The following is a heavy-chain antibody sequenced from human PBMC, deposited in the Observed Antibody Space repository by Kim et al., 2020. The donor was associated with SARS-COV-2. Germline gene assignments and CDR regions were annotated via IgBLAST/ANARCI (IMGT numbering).Heavy chain of an antibody. CDR2: INHSGST. V-gene: IGHV4-34*01. D-gene: IGHD5-18*01. CDR1: GGSFSGYY. CDR3: AAEYSYGAAVGY. J-gene: IGHJ4*02. Sequence: SETLSLTCAVYGGSFSGYYWSWIRQPPGKGLEWIGEINHSGSTNYNPSLKSRVTISVDTSKNQFSLKLSSVTAADTAVYYCAAEYSYGAAVGYWGQGTLVTVSS.